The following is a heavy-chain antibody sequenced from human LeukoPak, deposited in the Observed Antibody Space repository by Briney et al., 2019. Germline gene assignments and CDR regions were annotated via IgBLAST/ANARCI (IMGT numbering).Heavy chain of an antibody. Sequence: ASVKVSCKASGYTFTSYYMHWVRQAPGQGLEWMGIINPSGGSTSYAQKFQGRVTMTRDTSTSTVYMELSSLRSEDTAVYYCARDLRDSSGYYYPLGYWGQGPLVTVSS. CDR3: ARDLRDSSGYYYPLGY. D-gene: IGHD3-22*01. J-gene: IGHJ4*02. CDR1: GYTFTSYY. V-gene: IGHV1-46*01. CDR2: INPSGGST.